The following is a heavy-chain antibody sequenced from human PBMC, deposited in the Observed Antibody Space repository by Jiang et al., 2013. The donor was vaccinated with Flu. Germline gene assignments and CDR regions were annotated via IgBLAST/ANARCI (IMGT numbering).Heavy chain of an antibody. V-gene: IGHV1-18*01. D-gene: IGHD2-15*01. Sequence: GAEVKKPGASVKVSCKASGYTFSNYGISWVRQAPGQGLEWMAWISTYNDNTYYAQKLQGRVTMTTDTSTSTVYMELRSLRSDDTAVYYCAREYCSGGRCYLPDYWGQGTLVTVSS. CDR3: AREYCSGGRCYLPDY. CDR2: ISTYNDNT. CDR1: GYTFSNYG. J-gene: IGHJ4*02.